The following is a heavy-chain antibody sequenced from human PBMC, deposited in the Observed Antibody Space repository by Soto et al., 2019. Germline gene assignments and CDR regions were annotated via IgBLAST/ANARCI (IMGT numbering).Heavy chain of an antibody. J-gene: IGHJ4*02. CDR1: GFTFTNYA. V-gene: IGHV3-21*01. D-gene: IGHD5-12*01. CDR2: ITSGSDYI. CDR3: ARVDGYTYPNDY. Sequence: GGSLRLSCAASGFTFTNYAMTWVRQAPGKGLEWVSSITSGSDYIYYADSLRGRFTISRDNAKNSLYLQMHSLRAEDTAFYYCARVDGYTYPNDYWGQGTLVTVSS.